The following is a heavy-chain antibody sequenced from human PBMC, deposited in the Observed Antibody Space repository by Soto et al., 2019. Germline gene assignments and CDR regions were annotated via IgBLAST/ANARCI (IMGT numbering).Heavy chain of an antibody. J-gene: IGHJ6*02. V-gene: IGHV4-30-4*01. CDR3: ARDRSYYDSSGYSRRGLDV. CDR2: IYYSGST. Sequence: SETLSLTCTVSGGSISSGDYYWSWIRQPPGKGLEWIGYIYYSGSTYYNPSLKSRVTISVDTSKNQFSLKLSSVTAADTAVYYCARDRSYYDSSGYSRRGLDVSGQGTTVTVSS. D-gene: IGHD3-22*01. CDR1: GGSISSGDYY.